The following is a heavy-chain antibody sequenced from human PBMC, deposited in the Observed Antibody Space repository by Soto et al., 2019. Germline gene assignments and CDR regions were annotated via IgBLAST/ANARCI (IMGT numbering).Heavy chain of an antibody. J-gene: IGHJ6*02. CDR3: ARDQDSPTHYGMDV. Sequence: SLRLSCAASGFTFSSYAMHWVRQAPGKGLEWVAVISYDGSNKYYADSVKGRFTISRDNSKNTLYLQMNSLRAEDTAVYYCARDQDSPTHYGMDVWGQGTTVTVSS. V-gene: IGHV3-30-3*01. CDR1: GFTFSSYA. D-gene: IGHD3-22*01. CDR2: ISYDGSNK.